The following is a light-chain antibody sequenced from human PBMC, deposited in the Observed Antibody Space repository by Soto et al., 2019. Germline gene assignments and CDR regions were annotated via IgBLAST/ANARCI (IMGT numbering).Light chain of an antibody. Sequence: DIQMTQSPSSLSAAVGDRVTISFRASEGISNYLAWYQQKPGKAPKFLIYATSTLQSGVPSRFSGCGSGTDFTLTISSLQPEDSAVYYCQQRHMWPSTFGQGTRLE. CDR1: EGISNY. CDR3: QQRHMWPST. CDR2: ATS. V-gene: IGKV1-9*01. J-gene: IGKJ5*01.